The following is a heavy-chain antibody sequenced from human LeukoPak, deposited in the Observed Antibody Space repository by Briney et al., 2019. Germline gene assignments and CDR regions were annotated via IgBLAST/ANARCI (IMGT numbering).Heavy chain of an antibody. V-gene: IGHV5-51*01. J-gene: IGHJ3*02. CDR3: ARFRYIVVVPAAIQVDAFDI. CDR1: GYSFTSYW. D-gene: IGHD2-2*01. Sequence: GESLKISCKGSGYSFTSYWIGWVRQMPGKGLEWMGIIYPGDSDTRYSPSFQGQVTISADKSISTAYLQWSSLKASDTAMYYCARFRYIVVVPAAIQVDAFDIWGQGTMVTVSS. CDR2: IYPGDSDT.